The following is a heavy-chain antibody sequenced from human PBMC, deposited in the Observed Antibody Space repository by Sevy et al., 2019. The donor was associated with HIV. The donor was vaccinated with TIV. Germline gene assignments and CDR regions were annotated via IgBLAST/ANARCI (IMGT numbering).Heavy chain of an antibody. J-gene: IGHJ4*02. D-gene: IGHD1-7*01. Sequence: GGSLRLSCAASGFTFNSYSMNWVRQAPGKGLEWVSSIGPTGSNMYYADSVKGRFTISRDNAKGSLYLEMNSLRAEDTAVYYCARDLLTGTTSYTGDWGQGTLVTVSS. CDR1: GFTFNSYS. V-gene: IGHV3-21*04. CDR2: IGPTGSNM. CDR3: ARDLLTGTTSYTGD.